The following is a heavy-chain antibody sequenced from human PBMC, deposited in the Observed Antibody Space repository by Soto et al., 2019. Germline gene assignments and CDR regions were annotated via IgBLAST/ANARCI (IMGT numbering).Heavy chain of an antibody. V-gene: IGHV3-15*07. J-gene: IGHJ4*01. CDR2: IKSKTDGGTT. D-gene: IGHD3-22*01. CDR1: GFTFSNAW. Sequence: EVQLVESGGGLVKPGGSLRLSCAASGFTFSNAWINWVRQAPGKGLEWVGRIKSKTDGGTTDFAAPVKGTFAISRDDSKNVVYLQMNSLKTEDTAVYYCTTDSYITSIVVRRDCWGHGTLVTVSS. CDR3: TTDSYITSIVVRRDC.